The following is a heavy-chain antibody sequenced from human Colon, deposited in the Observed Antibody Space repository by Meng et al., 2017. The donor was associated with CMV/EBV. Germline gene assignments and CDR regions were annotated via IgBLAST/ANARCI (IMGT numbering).Heavy chain of an antibody. J-gene: IGHJ4*02. Sequence: SLKISCAASGFTFDDYAMHWVRQAPGKGLEWVSGISWSSGRIGYTDSVKGRFTISRDNAENSLHLQMNSLRVEDTALYYCVKDMKAYCSGGGCYGTSMDYWGQGTLVTVSS. CDR2: ISWSSGRI. CDR1: GFTFDDYA. V-gene: IGHV3-9*01. CDR3: VKDMKAYCSGGGCYGTSMDY. D-gene: IGHD2-15*01.